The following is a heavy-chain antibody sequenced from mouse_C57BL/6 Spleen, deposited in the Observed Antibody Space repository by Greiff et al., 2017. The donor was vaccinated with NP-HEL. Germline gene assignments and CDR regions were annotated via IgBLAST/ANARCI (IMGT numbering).Heavy chain of an antibody. CDR2: INPGSGGT. V-gene: IGHV1-54*01. J-gene: IGHJ3*01. CDR1: GYAFTNYL. CDR3: ARDDPFAY. D-gene: IGHD2-3*01. Sequence: VQLVESGAELVRPGTSVKVSCKASGYAFTNYLIEWVKQRPGQGLEWIGVINPGSGGTNYNEKFKGKATLTADKSSSTAYMQLSSLTSEDSAVYFCARDDPFAYWGQGTLVTVSA.